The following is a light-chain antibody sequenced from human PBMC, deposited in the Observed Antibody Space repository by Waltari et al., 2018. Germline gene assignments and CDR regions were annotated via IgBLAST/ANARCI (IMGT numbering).Light chain of an antibody. CDR1: SSDVGSFNL. CDR2: QVS. Sequence: QSALTQPASVSGSPGQSTTISCTGTSSDVGSFNLLSWYQQHPNKAPKLMIYQVSKRLPGLPKRVSSSKSGNTASLTISGRQAEDEAEYYCCSYGGSRTFVIFGGGTKRTV. J-gene: IGLJ2*01. V-gene: IGLV2-23*02. CDR3: CSYGGSRTFVI.